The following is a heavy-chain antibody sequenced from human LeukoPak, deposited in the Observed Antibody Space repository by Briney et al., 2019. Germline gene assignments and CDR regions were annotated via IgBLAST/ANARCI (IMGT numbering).Heavy chain of an antibody. Sequence: PSETLSLTCTVSGASISSGDYYWAWIRQPPGKGLEWIGSIYYSGSTYYNPSLKSRVTISVDTSKNHFSLKLSSVTAADTAVYYCASLPHQTWASFDYWGQGNLVTVSS. CDR1: GASISSGDYY. CDR2: IYYSGST. V-gene: IGHV4-39*02. J-gene: IGHJ4*02. CDR3: ASLPHQTWASFDY. D-gene: IGHD5-12*01.